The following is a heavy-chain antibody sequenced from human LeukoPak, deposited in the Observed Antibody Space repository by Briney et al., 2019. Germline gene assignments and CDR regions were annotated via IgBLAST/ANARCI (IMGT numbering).Heavy chain of an antibody. V-gene: IGHV3-43*01. Sequence: GGSLRLSCAASGFNFNNVTIPWVPELAGTRPESFGLITGDGKSTWYADYMKCRYTISRDNLKTSMFLQIHSLTIEDSGVYYCEKEGTANNDVPKNYFDSWGQGTVVTVSS. CDR2: ITGDGKST. CDR1: GFNFNNVT. CDR3: EKEGTANNDVPKNYFDS. J-gene: IGHJ4*02. D-gene: IGHD2-21*02.